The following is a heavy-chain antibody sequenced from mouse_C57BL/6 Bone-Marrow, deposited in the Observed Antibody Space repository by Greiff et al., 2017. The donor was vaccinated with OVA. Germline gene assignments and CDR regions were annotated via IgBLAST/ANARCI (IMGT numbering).Heavy chain of an antibody. CDR2: IYPGDGDT. V-gene: IGHV1-82*01. CDR1: GYAFSSSW. CDR3: ARSFYYYGSPFAY. J-gene: IGHJ3*01. D-gene: IGHD1-1*01. Sequence: VKLQESGPELVKPGASVKISCKASGYAFSSSWMNWVKQRPGKGLEWIGRIYPGDGDTNYNGKFKGKATLTADKSSSTAYMQLSSLTSEDSAVYFCARSFYYYGSPFAYWGQGTLVTVSA.